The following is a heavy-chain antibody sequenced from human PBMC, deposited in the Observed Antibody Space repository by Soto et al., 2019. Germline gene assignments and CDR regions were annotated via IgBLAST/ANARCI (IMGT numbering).Heavy chain of an antibody. Sequence: EVQLVESGGGLVKPGGSLRLSCAASGFTFSNAWMNWVRQAPGKGLEWVGRIKSKTDGGTTDYAAPVKGRFTISRDDSKNTLYLQMNSLKTEDTAVSYCTTVTTVTPLGFDPWGQGTLVTVSS. CDR3: TTVTTVTPLGFDP. V-gene: IGHV3-15*07. CDR2: IKSKTDGGTT. D-gene: IGHD4-17*01. CDR1: GFTFSNAW. J-gene: IGHJ5*02.